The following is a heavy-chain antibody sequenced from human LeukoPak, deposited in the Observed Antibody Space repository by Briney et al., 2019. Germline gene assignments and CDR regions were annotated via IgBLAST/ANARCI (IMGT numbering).Heavy chain of an antibody. CDR2: ITSGSTNI. V-gene: IGHV3-48*02. J-gene: IGHJ4*02. CDR1: GFTFSTYN. Sequence: GGSLRLSCAAPGFTFSTYNMNWVRQAPGKGLEWVSHITSGSTNIYYADSVKGRFTISRDNAKNALSLQMNSLRDEDTAVYYCATSGNYYLKYWGQGTLVTVSS. CDR3: ATSGNYYLKY. D-gene: IGHD1-26*01.